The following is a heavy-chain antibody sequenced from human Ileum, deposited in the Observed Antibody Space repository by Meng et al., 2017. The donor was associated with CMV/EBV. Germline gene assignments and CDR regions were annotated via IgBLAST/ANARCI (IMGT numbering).Heavy chain of an antibody. CDR3: ARDEYQLLLYYFDY. V-gene: IGHV3-30-3*01. D-gene: IGHD2-2*01. J-gene: IGHJ4*02. CDR2: ISYDGSNK. CDR1: GFTFSSYA. Sequence: GESLKISCAASGFTFSSYAMHWVRQAPGKGLEWVAVISYDGSNKYYADSVKGRFTISRDNSKNTLYLQMNSLRAEDTAVYYCARDEYQLLLYYFDYWGQGTLGTVSS.